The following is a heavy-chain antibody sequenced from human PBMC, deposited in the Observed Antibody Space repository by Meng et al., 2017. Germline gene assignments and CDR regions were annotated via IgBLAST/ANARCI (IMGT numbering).Heavy chain of an antibody. Sequence: SLKISCAASGFTFDDYAMHWVRQAPGKGLEWASGISWNSGSIGYADSVKGRFTISRDNAKNSLYLQMNSLRAEDTAVYYCASHTPRDDAFDIWGQGTMVTVSS. V-gene: IGHV3-9*01. CDR1: GFTFDDYA. D-gene: IGHD2-2*02. CDR2: ISWNSGSI. CDR3: ASHTPRDDAFDI. J-gene: IGHJ3*02.